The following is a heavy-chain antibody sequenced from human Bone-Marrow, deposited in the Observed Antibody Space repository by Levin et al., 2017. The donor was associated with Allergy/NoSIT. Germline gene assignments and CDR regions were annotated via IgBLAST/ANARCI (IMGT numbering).Heavy chain of an antibody. CDR2: ISYDGSNK. J-gene: IGHJ4*02. D-gene: IGHD5-18*01. V-gene: IGHV3-30-3*01. CDR3: ARSDTAMVLDY. Sequence: LSLTCAASGFTFSSYAMHWVRQAPGKGLEWVAVISYDGSNKYYADSVKGRFTISRDNSKNTLYLQMNSLRAEDTAVYYCARSDTAMVLDYWGQGTLVTVSS. CDR1: GFTFSSYA.